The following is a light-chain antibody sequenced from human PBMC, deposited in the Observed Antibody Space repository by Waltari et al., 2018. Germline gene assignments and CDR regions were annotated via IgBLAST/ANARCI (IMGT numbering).Light chain of an antibody. Sequence: EIVLTQSPATLSVSPGETATLPCWASQNINTVIVWYQQKPGQAPRLLIYDSSNGATGIPARFSGSGSGTDFTLTISSLEAEDYAVYYWQQRSTWPLTFGGGTRVEIK. V-gene: IGKV3-11*01. CDR3: QQRSTWPLT. CDR2: DSS. CDR1: QNINTV. J-gene: IGKJ4*01.